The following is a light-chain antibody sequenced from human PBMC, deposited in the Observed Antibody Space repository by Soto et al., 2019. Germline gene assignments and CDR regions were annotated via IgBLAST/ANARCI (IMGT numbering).Light chain of an antibody. CDR3: QQHYSSPLT. CDR2: GAS. CDR1: QGVSSW. J-gene: IGKJ4*01. Sequence: DIQMTQSPSSVSASVGDGVTITCRARQGVSSWLAWYQQKPGKAPKLLIYGASGRANVTPDRFSGSGSATDFTLTIIILYPEDFFVYHCQQHYSSPLTCGGGTKVDIK. V-gene: IGKV1-12*01.